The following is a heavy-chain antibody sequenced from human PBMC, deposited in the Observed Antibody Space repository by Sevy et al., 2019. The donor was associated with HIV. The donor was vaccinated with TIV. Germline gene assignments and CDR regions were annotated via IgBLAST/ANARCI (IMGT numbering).Heavy chain of an antibody. Sequence: GGSLRLSCAASGFSYSSYGMHWVRQAPGKGLEWVAYIKYDGSKKNYADSVKGRFTISRDNSKNTLDLQMNSVRVEDTAVYYCGKEGGGEGGDHWGQGTLVTVSS. CDR3: GKEGGGEGGDH. J-gene: IGHJ4*02. V-gene: IGHV3-30*02. D-gene: IGHD2-21*01. CDR2: IKYDGSKK. CDR1: GFSYSSYG.